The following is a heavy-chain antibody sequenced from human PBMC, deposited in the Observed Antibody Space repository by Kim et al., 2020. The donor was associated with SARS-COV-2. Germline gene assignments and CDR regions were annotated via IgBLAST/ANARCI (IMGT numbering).Heavy chain of an antibody. D-gene: IGHD3-22*01. J-gene: IGHJ4*02. V-gene: IGHV1-69*13. CDR2: IIPIFGTA. Sequence: SVKVSCKASGGTFSSYAISWVRQAPGQGLEWMGGIIPIFGTANYAQKFQGRVTITADESTSTAYMELSSLRSEDTAVYYCARGPTYYYDSSGYYWRYWGQGTLVTVSS. CDR1: GGTFSSYA. CDR3: ARGPTYYYDSSGYYWRY.